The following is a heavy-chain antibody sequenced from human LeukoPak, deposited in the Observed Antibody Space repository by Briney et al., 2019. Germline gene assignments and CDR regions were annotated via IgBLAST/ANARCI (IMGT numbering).Heavy chain of an antibody. J-gene: IGHJ4*02. CDR2: IIPIFGTA. V-gene: IGHV1-69*05. Sequence: GASVKVSCKASGGTFSSYAISWVRQAPGQGLEWMGGIIPIFGTANYAQKFQGRVTITTDESTSTAYMELRSLRSDDTAVYYCARVQGGFDFWSGYFLPYFDYWGQGTLVTVSS. CDR1: GGTFSSYA. CDR3: ARVQGGFDFWSGYFLPYFDY. D-gene: IGHD3-3*01.